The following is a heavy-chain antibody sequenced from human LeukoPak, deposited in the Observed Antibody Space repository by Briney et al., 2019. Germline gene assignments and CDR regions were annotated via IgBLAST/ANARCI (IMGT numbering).Heavy chain of an antibody. V-gene: IGHV4-59*12. Sequence: PSETLSLTCTVSGGSISSYYWSWIRQPPGKGLEWIGYIYYSGSTNYNPSLKSRVTISVDTSKNQFSLKLSSVTAADTAVYYCARTITVLRIAAAGTKGHFDYWGQGTLVTVSS. CDR3: ARTITVLRIAAAGTKGHFDY. J-gene: IGHJ4*02. D-gene: IGHD6-13*01. CDR1: GGSISSYY. CDR2: IYYSGST.